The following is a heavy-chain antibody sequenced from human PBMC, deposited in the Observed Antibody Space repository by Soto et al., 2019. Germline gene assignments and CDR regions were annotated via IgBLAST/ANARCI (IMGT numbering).Heavy chain of an antibody. CDR1: GGTFNSYL. V-gene: IGHV1-69*06. CDR3: ARGLDQPPVGLYFDT. Sequence: QVQLVQSGAEVKNPGSSVKVSCKTSGGTFNSYLIDWVRQAPGQGLEWMGGIIPAFGTAKYAQKFQGRATITADKSTTTAYMELRTLTSEDTAVYYCARGLDQPPVGLYFDTWGQGTLVTVSS. J-gene: IGHJ4*02. CDR2: IIPAFGTA. D-gene: IGHD2-2*01.